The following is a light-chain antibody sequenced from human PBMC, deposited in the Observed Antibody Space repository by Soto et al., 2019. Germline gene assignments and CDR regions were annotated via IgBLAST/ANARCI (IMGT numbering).Light chain of an antibody. Sequence: DIQITEGPSTLSAAVGDRGSVNCWASQSISSWLAWYPQKPGKAPKVLIYKASSLESGVPSRFSGSGSGTEFTRTISSLQPDDFETDYCQQYYSFPLTFGQGTKVDIK. CDR2: KAS. V-gene: IGKV1-5*03. CDR3: QQYYSFPLT. CDR1: QSISSW. J-gene: IGKJ1*01.